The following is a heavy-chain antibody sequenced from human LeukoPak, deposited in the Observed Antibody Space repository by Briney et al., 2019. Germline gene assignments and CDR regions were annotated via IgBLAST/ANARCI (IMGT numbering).Heavy chain of an antibody. D-gene: IGHD3-22*01. J-gene: IGHJ5*02. CDR2: ISAYNGNT. CDR3: ARSYYYDSSGYPNWFDP. V-gene: IGHV1-18*01. Sequence: ASVKVSCKASGYTFTSYGITWVRQAPGQGLEWMGWISAYNGNTNYAQNLQGRVTMTTDTSTSTAYLELRSLRSEDTAVYYCARSYYYDSSGYPNWFDPWGQGTLVTVSS. CDR1: GYTFTSYG.